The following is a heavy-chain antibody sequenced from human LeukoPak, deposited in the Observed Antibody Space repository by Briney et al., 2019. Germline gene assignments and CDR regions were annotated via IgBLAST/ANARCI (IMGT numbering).Heavy chain of an antibody. D-gene: IGHD3-10*01. CDR1: GGSISSYY. CDR2: IYYSGST. J-gene: IGHJ5*02. CDR3: ARRAWTYYYGSGSFIYGPRRRPQGWFDP. V-gene: IGHV4-59*08. Sequence: PSETLSLTCTVSGGSISSYYWSWIRQPPGKGLEWIGYIYYSGSTNYNPSLESRVTISVDTSKNQFSLKLSSVTAADTAVYYCARRAWTYYYGSGSFIYGPRRRPQGWFDPWGQGTLVTVSS.